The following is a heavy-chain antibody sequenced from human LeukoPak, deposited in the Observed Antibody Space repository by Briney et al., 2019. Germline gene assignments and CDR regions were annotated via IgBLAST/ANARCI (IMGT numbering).Heavy chain of an antibody. D-gene: IGHD2-21*02. CDR2: IYPGDSDT. J-gene: IGHJ6*02. V-gene: IGHV5-51*01. CDR3: ARHGGCGGDCPGDYYYYAMDV. Sequence: GESLKISCKGSGYSFTSYWIGWVRQMPGKGLEWMGIIYPGDSDTRYSPSFQGQVTISADKSISTAYLQWSSLKASDTAMYYCARHGGCGGDCPGDYYYYAMDVWGQGTTVTVSS. CDR1: GYSFTSYW.